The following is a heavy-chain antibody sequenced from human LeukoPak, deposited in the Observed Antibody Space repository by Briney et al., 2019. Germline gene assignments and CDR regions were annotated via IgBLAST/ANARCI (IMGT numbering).Heavy chain of an antibody. CDR3: ARGPHIAVADPYNWFDP. J-gene: IGHJ5*02. CDR1: GYTFTSYG. Sequence: ASVKVSCKASGYTFTSYGISWVRQAPGQGLEWMGWISAYNGNTNYAQKLQGRVTMTTDTTTSTAYMELRSLRSDDTAVYYCARGPHIAVADPYNWFDPWGQGTLVTVSS. D-gene: IGHD6-19*01. CDR2: ISAYNGNT. V-gene: IGHV1-18*01.